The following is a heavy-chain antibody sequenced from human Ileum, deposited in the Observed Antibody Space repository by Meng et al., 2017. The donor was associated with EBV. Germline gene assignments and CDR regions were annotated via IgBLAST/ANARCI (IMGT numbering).Heavy chain of an antibody. Sequence: IPMQEACPTVVKPPQALLLLFFSLWFSLTSSGGGVGWIRQHPGKALEWLALIYWNDDKRYSPSLKSRLTVTRDTSKNQVVLTLTNVDPVDTATYYCARRPGSPSSRFDYWGQGTLVTVSS. CDR3: ARRPGSPSSRFDY. D-gene: IGHD6-6*01. CDR2: IYWNDDK. V-gene: IGHV2-5*01. CDR1: WFSLTSSGGG. J-gene: IGHJ4*02.